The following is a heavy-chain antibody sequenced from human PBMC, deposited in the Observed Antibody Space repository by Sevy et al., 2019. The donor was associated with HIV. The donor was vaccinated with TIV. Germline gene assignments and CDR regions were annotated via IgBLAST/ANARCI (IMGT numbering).Heavy chain of an antibody. CDR2: INHSGST. V-gene: IGHV4-34*01. D-gene: IGHD6-19*01. CDR3: ARAIAVAGTVAFDI. J-gene: IGHJ3*02. CDR1: GGSFSGYY. Sequence: SETLSLTCAVYGGSFSGYYWSWIRQPPEKGLEWIGEINHSGSTNYNPSLKSRVTISVDTSKNQFSLKLSSVTAADTAVYYCARAIAVAGTVAFDIWGQGTMVTVSS.